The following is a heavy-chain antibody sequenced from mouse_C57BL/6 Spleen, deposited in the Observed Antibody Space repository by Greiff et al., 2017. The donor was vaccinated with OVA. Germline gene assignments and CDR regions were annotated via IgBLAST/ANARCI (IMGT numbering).Heavy chain of an antibody. CDR1: GYTFTSYW. Sequence: QVQLQQSGAELAKPGASVKLSCKASGYTFTSYWMHWVKQRPGQGLEWIGYINPSSGYTKYNQKFKDKATLTADKSSCTAYMQLSSLTYEDSAVYYCAREDRASSLAYWGQGTLVTVSA. D-gene: IGHD3-1*01. V-gene: IGHV1-7*01. CDR2: INPSSGYT. J-gene: IGHJ3*01. CDR3: AREDRASSLAY.